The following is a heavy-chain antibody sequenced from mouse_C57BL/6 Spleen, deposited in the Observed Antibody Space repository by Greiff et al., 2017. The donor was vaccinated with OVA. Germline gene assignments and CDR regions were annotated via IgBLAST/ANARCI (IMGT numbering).Heavy chain of an antibody. D-gene: IGHD4-1*01. CDR2: IYPSDSET. V-gene: IGHV1-61*01. J-gene: IGHJ2*01. Sequence: QVQLQQPGAELVRPGSSVKLSCKASGYTFTSYWMDWVKQRPGQGLEWIGNIYPSDSETHYNQKFKDKATLTVDKSSSTAYMQLSSLTSEDSAVYYCARRELGHFDYWGQGTTHTVSS. CDR3: ARRELGHFDY. CDR1: GYTFTSYW.